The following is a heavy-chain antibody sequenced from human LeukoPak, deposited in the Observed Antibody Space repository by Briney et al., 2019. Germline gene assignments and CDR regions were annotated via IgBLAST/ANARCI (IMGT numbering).Heavy chain of an antibody. D-gene: IGHD2-2*01. V-gene: IGHV3-74*01. Sequence: SGGSLRLSCAASGFTFSSYWMHWVRQAPGKGLVWVSRINSDGSSTSYADSVKGRFTISRDNAKNTLYLQMNSLRAEDTAVYYCARVKDCSSTSCYDYYYYYMDVWGKGTTVTISS. CDR2: INSDGSST. J-gene: IGHJ6*03. CDR3: ARVKDCSSTSCYDYYYYYMDV. CDR1: GFTFSSYW.